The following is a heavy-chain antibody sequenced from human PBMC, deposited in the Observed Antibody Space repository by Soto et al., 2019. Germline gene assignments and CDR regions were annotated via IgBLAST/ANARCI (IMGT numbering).Heavy chain of an antibody. Sequence: SETLSLTCTVSGGSISSSSYYWGWIRQPPGKGLELIGSIYYSGSTYYNPSLKSRVTISVDTSKNQFSLKLDSMTASDTAVYYCARHLRGSSSYFDYWGQGTLVTVSS. V-gene: IGHV4-39*01. CDR3: ARHLRGSSSYFDY. CDR2: IYYSGST. D-gene: IGHD4-17*01. J-gene: IGHJ4*02. CDR1: GGSISSSSYY.